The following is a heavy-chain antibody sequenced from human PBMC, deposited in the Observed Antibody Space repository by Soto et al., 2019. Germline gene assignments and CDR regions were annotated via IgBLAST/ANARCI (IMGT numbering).Heavy chain of an antibody. CDR1: GFTFSSYS. CDR2: ISSSSRYI. V-gene: IGHV3-21*01. Sequence: EVQLVQSGVGLVQPGGSLRLSCAASGFTFSSYSMNWVRQAPGKGLEWVSSISSSSRYIYYADSVKGRFTISRDNAKNSLSLQMNSLRAEDTAVYYCATEKHYFDTGGYYYWGQGTLVTVSS. D-gene: IGHD3-22*01. CDR3: ATEKHYFDTGGYYY. J-gene: IGHJ4*02.